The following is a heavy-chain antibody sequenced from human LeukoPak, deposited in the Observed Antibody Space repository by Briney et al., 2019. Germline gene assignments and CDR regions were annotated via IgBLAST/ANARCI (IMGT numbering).Heavy chain of an antibody. CDR2: IYYSGST. Sequence: SSETLSLTCTVSGGSISSHYWSWIRQPPGKGLDWIGYIYYSGSTNYNPSLKSRVTISIDTSKNQFSLKLSSVTAADTAVYYCARDRRYLGYMDVWGKGTTVTVSS. D-gene: IGHD7-27*01. J-gene: IGHJ6*03. V-gene: IGHV4-59*11. CDR1: GGSISSHY. CDR3: ARDRRYLGYMDV.